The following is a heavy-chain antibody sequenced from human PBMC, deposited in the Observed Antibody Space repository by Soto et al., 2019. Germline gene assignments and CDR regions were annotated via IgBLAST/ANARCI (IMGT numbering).Heavy chain of an antibody. Sequence: SETLSLTCAVYVGSCSGYYWSWIRQPPGKGLEWIGEINHSGSTNYNPSLKSRVTISVDTSKNQFSLKLSSVTAADTAVYYCARARGVWYYYGMDVWGQGTTVTVSS. V-gene: IGHV4-34*01. D-gene: IGHD3-10*01. CDR2: INHSGST. CDR3: ARARGVWYYYGMDV. J-gene: IGHJ6*02. CDR1: VGSCSGYY.